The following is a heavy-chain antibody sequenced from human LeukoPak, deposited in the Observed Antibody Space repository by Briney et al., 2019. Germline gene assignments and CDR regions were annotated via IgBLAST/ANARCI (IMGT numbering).Heavy chain of an antibody. CDR2: IYPGDSDT. Sequence: GESLKISCEGSGYRFTSYWIGWVRQMPGKGLEWMGIIYPGDSDTRYSPSSQGQVTISADKSISTAYLQWSSLKASDTAMYYCARGGNYGGILFDYWGQGTLVIVSS. CDR3: ARGGNYGGILFDY. J-gene: IGHJ4*02. CDR1: GYRFTSYW. V-gene: IGHV5-51*01. D-gene: IGHD4-23*01.